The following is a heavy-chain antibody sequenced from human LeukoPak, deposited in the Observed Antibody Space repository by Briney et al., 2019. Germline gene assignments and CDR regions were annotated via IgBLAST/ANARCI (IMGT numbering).Heavy chain of an antibody. V-gene: IGHV4-4*02. CDR2: IYYSGST. D-gene: IGHD1-1*01. CDR3: ARGNDYRFDP. CDR1: GGSIISGNW. Sequence: PSETLSLTCAVSGGSIISGNWWSWVRQPPGKGLEWIGYIYYSGSTNYNPSLKSRVTISVDTSKNQFSLKLSSVTAADTAVYYCARGNDYRFDPWGQGTLVTVSS. J-gene: IGHJ5*02.